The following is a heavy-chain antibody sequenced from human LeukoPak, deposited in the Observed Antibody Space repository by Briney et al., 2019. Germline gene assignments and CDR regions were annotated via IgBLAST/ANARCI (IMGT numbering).Heavy chain of an antibody. J-gene: IGHJ4*02. D-gene: IGHD3-10*01. Sequence: GESLKISGKGSGYSFTSYWIGWVRQMPGKGLEWMGIIYPGDSDTRYSPSFQGQVTISADKSISTAYLQWSSLKASDTAMYYCARAFTMVRGVGGPYYFDYWGQGTLVTVSS. V-gene: IGHV5-51*01. CDR2: IYPGDSDT. CDR1: GYSFTSYW. CDR3: ARAFTMVRGVGGPYYFDY.